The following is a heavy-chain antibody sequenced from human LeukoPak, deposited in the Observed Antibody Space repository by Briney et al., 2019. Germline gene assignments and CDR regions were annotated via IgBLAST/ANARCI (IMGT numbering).Heavy chain of an antibody. V-gene: IGHV3-23*01. D-gene: IGHD6-19*01. Sequence: GGSLRLSCAASGFTFTSYAMSWVRQAPGKGLEWLSAIHGGGATFYSHSVRGRFTISRDTSKNTLYLQMNSLRAEDTALYYCAKAQKYTSDLDYWGQGTLVTVSS. CDR2: IHGGGAT. CDR1: GFTFTSYA. CDR3: AKAQKYTSDLDY. J-gene: IGHJ4*02.